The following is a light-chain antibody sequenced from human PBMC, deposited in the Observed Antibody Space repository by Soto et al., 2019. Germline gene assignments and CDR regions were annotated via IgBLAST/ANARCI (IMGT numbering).Light chain of an antibody. CDR3: SSYAGSNNLG. CDR2: EVS. J-gene: IGLJ2*01. V-gene: IGLV2-8*01. Sequence: QSALTQPPSASGSPGQSVTISCTGTSSDVGGYNYVSWYQQHPGKAPKLMLYEVSKRPSGVPDRFSGAKSGNTASLTVSGLQAEDEADYYCSSYAGSNNLGFGGGTKLTVL. CDR1: SSDVGGYNY.